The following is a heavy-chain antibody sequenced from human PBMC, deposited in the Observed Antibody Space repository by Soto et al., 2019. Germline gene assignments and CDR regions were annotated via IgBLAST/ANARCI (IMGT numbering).Heavy chain of an antibody. CDR3: AIDVAYDILTGYYIFRIVGFDY. J-gene: IGHJ4*02. V-gene: IGHV1-18*01. Sequence: ASVKVSCKASGYTFTSYGISWVRQAPGQGLEWMGWISAYNGNTNYAQKLQGRATMTTDTSTSTAYMELRSLRSNDTAVYYCAIDVAYDILTGYYIFRIVGFDYWGQGTLVTVSS. D-gene: IGHD3-9*01. CDR1: GYTFTSYG. CDR2: ISAYNGNT.